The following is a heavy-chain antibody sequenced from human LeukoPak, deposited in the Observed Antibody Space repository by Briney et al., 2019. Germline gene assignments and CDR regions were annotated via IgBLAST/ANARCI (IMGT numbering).Heavy chain of an antibody. CDR2: IYSSGST. Sequence: SETLSLTCTVSGGSISSYYWIWIRQPAGKGLEWIGRIYSSGSTNYNPSLKSRVTMSVDTSKSQFSLKLSSVTAADTAVYYCARDYYDFWSGRYFDYWGQGTLVTVSS. V-gene: IGHV4-4*07. CDR1: GGSISSYY. CDR3: ARDYYDFWSGRYFDY. D-gene: IGHD3-3*01. J-gene: IGHJ4*02.